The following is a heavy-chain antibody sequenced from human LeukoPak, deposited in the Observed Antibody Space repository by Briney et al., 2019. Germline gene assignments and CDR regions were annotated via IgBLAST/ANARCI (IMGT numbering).Heavy chain of an antibody. CDR1: GGSISSYY. Sequence: SETLSLTCTVSGGSISSYYWSWIRQPPGKGLEWIGEINHSGSTNYNPSLKSRVTISVDTSKNQFSLKLSSVTAADTAVYYCARPIYDSSGYYYGSFDYWGQGTLVTVSS. CDR2: INHSGST. V-gene: IGHV4-34*01. CDR3: ARPIYDSSGYYYGSFDY. D-gene: IGHD3-22*01. J-gene: IGHJ4*02.